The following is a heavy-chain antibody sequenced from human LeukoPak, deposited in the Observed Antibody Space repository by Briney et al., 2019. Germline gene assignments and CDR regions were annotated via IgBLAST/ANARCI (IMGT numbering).Heavy chain of an antibody. CDR2: INPNSGGT. V-gene: IGHV1-2*04. Sequence: ASVKVSCKASGYTFTGCYMHWVRQAPGQGLEWMGWINPNSGGTNYAQKFQGWVTMTRDTSISTAYMELSRLRSDDTAVYYCARVYCSGGSCYSGDAFDIWGQGTMVTVSS. CDR1: GYTFTGCY. CDR3: ARVYCSGGSCYSGDAFDI. D-gene: IGHD2-15*01. J-gene: IGHJ3*02.